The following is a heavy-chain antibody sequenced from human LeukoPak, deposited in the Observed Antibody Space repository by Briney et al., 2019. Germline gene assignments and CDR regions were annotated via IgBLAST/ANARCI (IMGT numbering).Heavy chain of an antibody. CDR2: MYYSGST. CDR1: GGSVSSGSYY. V-gene: IGHV4-61*01. J-gene: IGHJ5*02. CDR3: ARDQSYYSKNWFDP. Sequence: SETLSLTCTVSGGSVSSGSYYWSWIRQPPGKGLEWIGYMYYSGSTNYNPSLKSRVTISKDTSKNLVSLMLSSVTVVDTAVYYCARDQSYYSKNWFDPWGQGALVTVSS. D-gene: IGHD1-26*01.